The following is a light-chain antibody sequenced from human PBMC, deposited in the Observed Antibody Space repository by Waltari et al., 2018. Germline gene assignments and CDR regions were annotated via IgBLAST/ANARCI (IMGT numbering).Light chain of an antibody. Sequence: DIQMTQSPSSLSASVGDRVTITCRTSQGISNYLAWYQQKPGKVPNLLIYAASTLQSGVPSRFSGSGSGTDFTLTISSLQTEDGATYYCQSYNSALMYTFGQGTKLE. V-gene: IGKV1-27*01. CDR3: QSYNSALMYT. CDR1: QGISNY. J-gene: IGKJ2*01. CDR2: AAS.